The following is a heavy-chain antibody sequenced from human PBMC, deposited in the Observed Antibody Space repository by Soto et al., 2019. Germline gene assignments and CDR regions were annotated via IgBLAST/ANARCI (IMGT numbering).Heavy chain of an antibody. CDR2: ISAYNGNT. CDR1: GYTFTSYG. D-gene: IGHD2-2*01. Sequence: VQLVQSGAEVKKPGASVKVSCKASGYTFTSYGISWVRQAPGQGLEWMGWISAYNGNTNYAQKLQGRVTMTTDTSTSTAYMELRSLRSDDTAVYYCARDHCSSTSCYHWNWFDPWGQGTLVTVSS. CDR3: ARDHCSSTSCYHWNWFDP. V-gene: IGHV1-18*01. J-gene: IGHJ5*02.